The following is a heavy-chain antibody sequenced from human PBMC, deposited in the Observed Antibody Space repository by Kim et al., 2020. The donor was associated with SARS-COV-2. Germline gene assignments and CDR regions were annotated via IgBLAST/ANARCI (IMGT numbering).Heavy chain of an antibody. D-gene: IGHD3-10*01. CDR3: TGGSWFAH. CDR2: MSHDGSMK. J-gene: IGHJ5*02. Sequence: GGSLRLSCAVSVFTFSTYAMHWVRQAPGKGLEWVAVMSHDGSMKYHADSVRGRFTISRDNSKNTLYLQMDSLRVEDTALYYCTGGSWFAHWGQGTPVTV. V-gene: IGHV3-30*04. CDR1: VFTFSTYA.